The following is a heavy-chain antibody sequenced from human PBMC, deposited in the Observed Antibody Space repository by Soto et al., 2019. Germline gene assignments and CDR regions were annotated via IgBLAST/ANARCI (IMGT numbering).Heavy chain of an antibody. D-gene: IGHD5-18*01. Sequence: PSETLSLTCTVSGDSVTSVSDYWSWIRQPPGKGLEWIGYIYYSGSADYNPSLGSRVTISIDTSKNQFSLKLTSVTAADTAVYYCARGVGFGYYFDYWGQGALVTVSS. CDR3: ARGVGFGYYFDY. CDR1: GDSVTSVSDY. CDR2: IYYSGSA. V-gene: IGHV4-61*01. J-gene: IGHJ4*02.